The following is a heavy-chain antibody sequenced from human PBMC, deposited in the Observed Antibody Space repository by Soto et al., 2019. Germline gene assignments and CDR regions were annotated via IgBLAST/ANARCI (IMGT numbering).Heavy chain of an antibody. CDR2: IIPIFGTA. D-gene: IGHD2-2*02. J-gene: IGHJ6*02. CDR1: GGTFSSYA. V-gene: IGHV1-69*13. CDR3: ARGYCSSTSCYKRRNYYYYGMDV. Sequence: SVKVSCKASGGTFSSYAISWVRQAPGQGLEWMGGIIPIFGTANYAQKFQGRVTITADESTSTAYMELSSLRSEDTAVYYCARGYCSSTSCYKRRNYYYYGMDVWGQGTTVTVSS.